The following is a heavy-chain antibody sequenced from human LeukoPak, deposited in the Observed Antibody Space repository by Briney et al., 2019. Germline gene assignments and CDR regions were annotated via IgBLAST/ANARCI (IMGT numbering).Heavy chain of an antibody. CDR2: IYYSGST. CDR3: ARSRGYYYYYMDV. CDR1: GGSSSSNY. V-gene: IGHV4-59*01. Sequence: SETLSLTCTVSGGSSSSNYWSWIRQPPGKGLEWIGYIYYSGSTNYNPSLKSRVTISVDTSKNQFSLKLSSVTAADTAVYYCARSRGYYYYYMDVWGKGTTVTVSS. J-gene: IGHJ6*03.